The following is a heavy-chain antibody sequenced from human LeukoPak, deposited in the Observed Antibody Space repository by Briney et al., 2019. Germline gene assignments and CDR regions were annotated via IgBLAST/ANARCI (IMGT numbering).Heavy chain of an antibody. Sequence: GGSLRLSCAASGFTFSSYWMNWVRQAPGKGLEWVANIKQDGSEKYYVDSVKGRFTISRDNAKNSLYLQMNSLRAEDTAVYYCASTYDYGDYVDYWGQGTLVTVSS. D-gene: IGHD4-17*01. CDR2: IKQDGSEK. CDR3: ASTYDYGDYVDY. V-gene: IGHV3-7*01. CDR1: GFTFSSYW. J-gene: IGHJ4*02.